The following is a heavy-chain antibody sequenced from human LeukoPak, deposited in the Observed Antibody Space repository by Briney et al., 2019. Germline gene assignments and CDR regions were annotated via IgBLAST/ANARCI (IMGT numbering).Heavy chain of an antibody. CDR1: GYTFTSSD. CDR2: INPNSGRT. CDR3: ARGRSGLAAAGTYDY. Sequence: GASVKVSCKASGYTFTSSDINWVRQAAGQGLEWMGWINPNSGRTGYAQKFQGRVTMNANTSISTAYMELSSLRFDDTAVYYCARGRSGLAAAGTYDYWGQGTLITVSS. J-gene: IGHJ4*02. V-gene: IGHV1-8*01. D-gene: IGHD6-13*01.